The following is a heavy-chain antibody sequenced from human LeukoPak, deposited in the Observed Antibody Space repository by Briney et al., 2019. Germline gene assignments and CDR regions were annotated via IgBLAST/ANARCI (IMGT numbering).Heavy chain of an antibody. CDR1: GFTFSSYE. CDR2: ISSSGSTI. CDR3: AREETYGGNYYYYYMDV. J-gene: IGHJ6*03. V-gene: IGHV3-48*03. Sequence: PGGSLRLSCAASGFTFSSYEMNWVRQAPGKGLEWVSYISSSGSTIYYADSVKGRFTISRDNAKNSLYPQMNSLRAEDTAVYYCAREETYGGNYYYYYMDVWGKGTTVTVSS. D-gene: IGHD2-15*01.